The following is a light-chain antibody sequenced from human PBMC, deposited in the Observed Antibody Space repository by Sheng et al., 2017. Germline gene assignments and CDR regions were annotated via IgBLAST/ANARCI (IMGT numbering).Light chain of an antibody. CDR2: DAS. Sequence: AIQLTQSPSSLSVSVGDRVTITCRASQGISSALAWYQHQPGKAPKLLMYDASTLKSGVPSRFSGSGSGTDFTLTISSLHPEDFATYYCQQFNNYPYTFGQGTKLEIK. CDR3: QQFNNYPYT. V-gene: IGKV1D-13*01. CDR1: QGISSA. J-gene: IGKJ2*01.